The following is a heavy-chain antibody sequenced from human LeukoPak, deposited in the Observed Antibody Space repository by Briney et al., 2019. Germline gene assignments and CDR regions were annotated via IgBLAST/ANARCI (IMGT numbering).Heavy chain of an antibody. D-gene: IGHD4-17*01. V-gene: IGHV3-21*01. CDR1: GFTFSSYS. J-gene: IGHJ4*02. Sequence: GGSLRLSCAASGFTFSSYSMNWVRQAPGKGLEWVSFISSSSNYIYYADLVKGRFTISRDNPKNSLYLQMNSLRAEDTAVYYCAKGHSDYGTGFDLWGRGTLVTVSS. CDR3: AKGHSDYGTGFDL. CDR2: ISSSSNYI.